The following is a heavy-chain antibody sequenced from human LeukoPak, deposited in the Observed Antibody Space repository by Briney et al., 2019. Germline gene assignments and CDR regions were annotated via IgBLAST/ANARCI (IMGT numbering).Heavy chain of an antibody. Sequence: GGSLRLSCAASGFTFSTYAIHWVRQAPGKGLEWVALISYDGSNKYYADSVKGRFTISRDNAKNSLYLQMNSLRAEDTAVYYCARDTGSLDYWGQGTLVTVSS. CDR3: ARDTGSLDY. D-gene: IGHD1-26*01. V-gene: IGHV3-30-3*01. J-gene: IGHJ4*02. CDR2: ISYDGSNK. CDR1: GFTFSTYA.